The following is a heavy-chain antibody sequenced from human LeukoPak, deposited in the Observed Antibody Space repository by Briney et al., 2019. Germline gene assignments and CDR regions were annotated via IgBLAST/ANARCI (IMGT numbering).Heavy chain of an antibody. CDR1: GGSISSSSYY. CDR3: ARGESTVTTPHDAFDI. Sequence: SETLSLTCTVSGGSISSSSYYWGWIRQPPGKGLEWIGSIYYSGSTYYNPSLKSRVTISVDTSKNQFSLKLSSVTAADTAVYYCARGESTVTTPHDAFDIWGQGTMVTVSS. J-gene: IGHJ3*02. CDR2: IYYSGST. D-gene: IGHD4-17*01. V-gene: IGHV4-39*01.